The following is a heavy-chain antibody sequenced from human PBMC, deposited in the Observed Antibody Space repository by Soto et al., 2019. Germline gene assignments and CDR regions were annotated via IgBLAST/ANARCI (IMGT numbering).Heavy chain of an antibody. CDR2: ILSSDEK. V-gene: IGHV2-26*01. CDR3: ARMLAVNYYYYYVDV. J-gene: IGHJ6*03. Sequence: QVTLKESGPVLVNPTETLTLTCTVSGFSLRNARMGVSWIRQPPGKALEWLAHILSSDEKSYNTSLKGRLTLPQDTSKSQVVLTMTNMDPVDTATYFCARMLAVNYYYYYVDVWGEGTTVTVSS. D-gene: IGHD3-22*01. CDR1: GFSLRNARMG.